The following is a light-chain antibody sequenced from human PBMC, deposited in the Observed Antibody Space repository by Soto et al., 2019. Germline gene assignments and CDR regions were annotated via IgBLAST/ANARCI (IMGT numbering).Light chain of an antibody. Sequence: EIVMTQSPVTLSVSPGERATLSCRASQSVWSNLAWYQQKPGQAPRLLMYDASPRETGIPAMFIATGAGAECTLTINSLQSEDVEVDYCRPHNYWPLTFGGGTKVDIK. CDR1: QSVWSN. CDR2: DAS. CDR3: RPHNYWPLT. V-gene: IGKV3-15*01. J-gene: IGKJ4*01.